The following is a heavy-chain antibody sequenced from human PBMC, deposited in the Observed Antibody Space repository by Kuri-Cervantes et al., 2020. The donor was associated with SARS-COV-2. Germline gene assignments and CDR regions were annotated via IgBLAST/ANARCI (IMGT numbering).Heavy chain of an antibody. Sequence: SQTLSLTCAVYGESFIGYYWSWVRQPPGKGLEWIGDINHSGSNNYNPSRKSRVTISLDTSTNQFSLKLSSVTAADTAVYYCARPAAAPTEPDAFDIWGQGTMVTVSS. CDR3: ARPAAAPTEPDAFDI. V-gene: IGHV4-34*01. CDR1: GESFIGYY. D-gene: IGHD6-13*01. J-gene: IGHJ3*02. CDR2: INHSGSN.